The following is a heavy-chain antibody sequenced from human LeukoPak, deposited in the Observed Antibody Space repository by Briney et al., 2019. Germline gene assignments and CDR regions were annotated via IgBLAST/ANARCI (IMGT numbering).Heavy chain of an antibody. V-gene: IGHV4-59*01. J-gene: IGHJ4*02. CDR1: GGSISSYY. CDR2: IYYSGST. CDR3: ASSGSFRQQLVK. Sequence: PSETLSLTCTVSGGSISSYYWSWIRQPPGKGLEWIGYIYYSGSTNYNPSLKSRVTISVDTSKNQFSLKLSSVAAADTAVYYCASSGSFRQQLVKWGQGTLVTVSS. D-gene: IGHD6-13*01.